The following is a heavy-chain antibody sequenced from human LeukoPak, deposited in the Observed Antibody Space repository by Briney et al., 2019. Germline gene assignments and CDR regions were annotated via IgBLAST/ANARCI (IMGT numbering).Heavy chain of an antibody. V-gene: IGHV3-30-3*01. Sequence: GGSLRLSCAASGFTFSSYAMHWVRQAPGKGLEWVAVISYDGSNKYYADSVKGRFTISRDNSKNTLYLQMNSLRAEDTAVYYCARGGRRPFDYWGQGTLVTVSS. CDR3: ARGGRRPFDY. D-gene: IGHD6-6*01. CDR2: ISYDGSNK. J-gene: IGHJ4*02. CDR1: GFTFSSYA.